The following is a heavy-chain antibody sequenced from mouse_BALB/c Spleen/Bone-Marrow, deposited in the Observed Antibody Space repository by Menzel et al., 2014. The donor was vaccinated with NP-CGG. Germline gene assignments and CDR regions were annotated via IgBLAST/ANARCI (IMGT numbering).Heavy chain of an antibody. Sequence: EVELMESGGGLVQPGGSLKLSCAASGFDFSRYWMSWVRQAPGKGLEWIGEINPDSSTINYTPSLKDRFIISRDNAKNTLYLQMSKVRSEDTALYYCARLGYYGAMDYWGQGTSVTVSS. V-gene: IGHV4-1*02. CDR1: GFDFSRYW. CDR2: INPDSSTI. CDR3: ARLGYYGAMDY. J-gene: IGHJ4*01. D-gene: IGHD1-1*01.